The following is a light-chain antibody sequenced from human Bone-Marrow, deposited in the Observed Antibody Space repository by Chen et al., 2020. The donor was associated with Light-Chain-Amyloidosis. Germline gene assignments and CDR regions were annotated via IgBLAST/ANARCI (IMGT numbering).Light chain of an antibody. Sequence: DIQLTQSPSSVSASVGDRVTITCRASQDIGRWLAWYQQKPGKVPNLLIYGASALEGGGTSRFSGSGSGTEFTLTISSLQPEDFATYYCQQVDSFPYTFGQGTKLEIK. CDR1: QDIGRW. CDR2: GAS. CDR3: QQVDSFPYT. J-gene: IGKJ2*01. V-gene: IGKV1-12*01.